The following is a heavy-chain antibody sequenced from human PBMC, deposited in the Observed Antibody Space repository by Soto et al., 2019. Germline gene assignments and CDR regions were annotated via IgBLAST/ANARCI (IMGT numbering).Heavy chain of an antibody. CDR3: PIFGLDVDS. Sequence: QVQLVQSGAEVQKPGSSVNVSCKASGDTPSTYAISWVRQAPGQGLEWMGGIIPILGTPNYAQRFQGRITISADTATRTTYMELNSVTSDDTAVFYCPIFGLDVDSWGQGTLVIVSS. V-gene: IGHV1-69*14. J-gene: IGHJ4*02. CDR1: GDTPSTYA. CDR2: IIPILGTP. D-gene: IGHD3-10*01.